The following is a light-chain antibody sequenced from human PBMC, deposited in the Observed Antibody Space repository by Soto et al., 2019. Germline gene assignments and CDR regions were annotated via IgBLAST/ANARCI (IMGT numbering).Light chain of an antibody. V-gene: IGLV2-14*01. CDR1: SSDVGGYNY. J-gene: IGLJ2*01. Sequence: QPVLTQPASVSGSPGQSITISCTGTSSDVGGYNYASWYQQHPGKAPKLMIYDVSNRPSGVSNRFSGSKSGNTASLTISGLQAEDEADYYCSSYTSSSTLVFGGGTKLTVL. CDR3: SSYTSSSTLV. CDR2: DVS.